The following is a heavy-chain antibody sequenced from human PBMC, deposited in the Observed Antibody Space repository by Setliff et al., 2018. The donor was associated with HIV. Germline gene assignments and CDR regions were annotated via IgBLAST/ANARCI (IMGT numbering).Heavy chain of an antibody. J-gene: IGHJ6*04. CDR1: GGSISGXX. D-gene: IGHD7-27*01. CDR2: IYTSGST. Sequence: SETLSLTCTVSGGSISGXXXXWIRQPAGKGLEWIGHIYTSGSTNYNPSLKSRVTLSVDTSKNQFSLKLNSMTAADTAVYYCARQETGAFQLDVWGKGTTVTVSS. CDR3: ARQETGAFQLDV. V-gene: IGHV4-4*07.